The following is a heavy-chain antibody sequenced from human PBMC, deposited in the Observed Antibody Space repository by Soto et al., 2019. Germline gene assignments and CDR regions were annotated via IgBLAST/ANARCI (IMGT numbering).Heavy chain of an antibody. Sequence: GSLRLSCAASGFTFSSYAISWVRQAPGKGLEWVSAISGSGGSTYYADSVKGRFTISRDNSKNTLYLQMNSLRAEDTAVYYCAKDLGNYYYYYGMDVWGQGTTVTVSS. V-gene: IGHV3-23*01. CDR2: ISGSGGST. CDR3: AKDLGNYYYYYGMDV. D-gene: IGHD3-10*01. J-gene: IGHJ6*02. CDR1: GFTFSSYA.